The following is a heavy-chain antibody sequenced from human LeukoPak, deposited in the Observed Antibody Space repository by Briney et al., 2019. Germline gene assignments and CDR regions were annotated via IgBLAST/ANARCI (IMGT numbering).Heavy chain of an antibody. V-gene: IGHV3-21*01. CDR2: ISSSGSYI. D-gene: IGHD3-10*01. J-gene: IGHJ4*02. CDR3: ARARGFQNFDY. CDR1: GFTFSSYS. Sequence: GGSLRLSCAASGFTFSSYSMNWVRQAPGKGLEWVSSISSSGSYIYYADSVKGRFTISRDNAKNSLYLQMNSLRAEDTAVYYCARARGFQNFDYWGQGTLVTVSS.